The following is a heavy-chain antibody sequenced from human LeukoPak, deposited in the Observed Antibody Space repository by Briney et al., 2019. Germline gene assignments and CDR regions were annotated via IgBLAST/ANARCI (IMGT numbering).Heavy chain of an antibody. CDR3: ASSYGSGSYYGLRPFDY. CDR1: GGTFSSYA. D-gene: IGHD3-10*01. J-gene: IGHJ4*02. Sequence: ASVKVSCKASGGTFSSYAISWVRQAPGQGLEWMGGIIPIFGTANYAQKFQGRVTITADESTSTAYMELSSLRSEDTAVYYCASSYGSGSYYGLRPFDYWGQGTLVTVSS. CDR2: IIPIFGTA. V-gene: IGHV1-69*13.